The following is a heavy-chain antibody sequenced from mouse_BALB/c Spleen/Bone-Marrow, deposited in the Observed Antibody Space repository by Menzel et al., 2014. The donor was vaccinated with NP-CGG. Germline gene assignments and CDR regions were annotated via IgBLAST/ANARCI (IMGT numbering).Heavy chain of an antibody. CDR2: IWAGGST. CDR1: GFSLTSYG. J-gene: IGHJ2*01. Sequence: VKLMESGPGLVAPSQSLSTTCAVSGFSLTSYGVHWVRQPPGKGLEWLGIIWAGGSTNYNSAPMSRLSISKDNSKSQVFLKMNSLQTDDTAMYFCAIAYFGNYNYYFDYWGQGTTLTVSS. CDR3: AIAYFGNYNYYFDY. V-gene: IGHV2-9*02. D-gene: IGHD2-10*01.